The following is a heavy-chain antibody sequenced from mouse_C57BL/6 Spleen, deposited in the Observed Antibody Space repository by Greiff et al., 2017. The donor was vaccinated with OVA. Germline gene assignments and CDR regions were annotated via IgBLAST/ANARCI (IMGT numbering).Heavy chain of an antibody. CDR2: INYDGSST. Sequence: EVQVVESEGGLVQPGSSMKLSCTASGFTFSDYYMAWVRQVPEKGLEWVANINYDGSSTYYLDSLKSRFIISRDNAKNILYLQMSSLKSEDTATYYCARDRAVVDWYFDVWGTGTTVTVSS. CDR1: GFTFSDYY. D-gene: IGHD1-1*01. CDR3: ARDRAVVDWYFDV. J-gene: IGHJ1*03. V-gene: IGHV5-16*01.